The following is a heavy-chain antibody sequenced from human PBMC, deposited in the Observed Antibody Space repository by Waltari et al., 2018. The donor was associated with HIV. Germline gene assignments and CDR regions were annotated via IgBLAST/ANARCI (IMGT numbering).Heavy chain of an antibody. J-gene: IGHJ6*02. CDR3: ARHSLVHSYGMDV. CDR2: IYYSGSS. Sequence: QLQLQESGPGLVKPSETLSLTCTVSGGSISSSNYYWGGIRQPPGKGPEWIGIIYYSGSSYYNPSLKIRVTISVDTSKNQFSLKLSSVTAADTAVYYCARHSLVHSYGMDVWGQGTTVTVSS. D-gene: IGHD3-10*01. CDR1: GGSISSSNYY. V-gene: IGHV4-39*01.